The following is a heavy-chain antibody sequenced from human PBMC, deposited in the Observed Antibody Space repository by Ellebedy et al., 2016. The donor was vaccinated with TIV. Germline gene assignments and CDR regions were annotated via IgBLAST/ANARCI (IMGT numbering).Heavy chain of an antibody. D-gene: IGHD3-10*01. CDR3: AGGSQFDP. J-gene: IGHJ5*02. CDR2: INPNSGDT. V-gene: IGHV1-2*02. Sequence: AASVKVSCKASGYTFTGYYMHWVRQAPGQGLEWMGWINPNSGDTKYAQKFQGRVTMTRNTSISTAYMELSSLRSEDTAVYYCAGGSQFDPWGQGTLVTVSS. CDR1: GYTFTGYY.